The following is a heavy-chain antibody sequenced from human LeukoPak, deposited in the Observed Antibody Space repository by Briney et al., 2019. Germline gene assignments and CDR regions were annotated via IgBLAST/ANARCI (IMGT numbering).Heavy chain of an antibody. D-gene: IGHD5-18*01. V-gene: IGHV1-2*02. CDR3: ARDRGDSIQLPFDY. Sequence: ASVKVSCKASGYTFTGYYMHWVRQAPGQGLEWMGWINPNSGGTNYAQKFQGRVTMTRDTSISTAYMELSRLRSDDTAVYYCARDRGDSIQLPFDYWGQGTLVTVSS. J-gene: IGHJ4*02. CDR1: GYTFTGYY. CDR2: INPNSGGT.